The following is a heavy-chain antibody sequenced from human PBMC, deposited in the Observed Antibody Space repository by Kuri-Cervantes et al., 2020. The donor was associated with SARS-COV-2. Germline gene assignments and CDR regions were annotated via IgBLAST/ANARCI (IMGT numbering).Heavy chain of an antibody. D-gene: IGHD6-13*01. Sequence: SETLSLTCTVSGGSISSGSYYWSWIRQPAGKGLEWIGRIYTSGSTNYNPSLKSRVTISVDTSKNQFSLNLSSVTAADTAVYYCARATAGSLRYFDYWGQGTLVTCYS. CDR3: ARATAGSLRYFDY. V-gene: IGHV4-61*02. J-gene: IGHJ4*02. CDR2: IYTSGST. CDR1: GGSISSGSYY.